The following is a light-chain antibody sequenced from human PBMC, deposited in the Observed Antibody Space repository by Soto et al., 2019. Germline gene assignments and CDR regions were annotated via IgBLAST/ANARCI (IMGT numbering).Light chain of an antibody. CDR3: QKYNRAPFT. CDR1: HGISNY. J-gene: IGKJ3*01. Sequence: DIQMTQSPCSLSASVGDRVAITCRTSHGISNYVAWFQQRPGLVPKFLIYAASTLQSGVPSRFSGSGSGTDFTLTISSLQTEDVATYYCQKYNRAPFTFGPWTKVDIK. CDR2: AAS. V-gene: IGKV1-27*01.